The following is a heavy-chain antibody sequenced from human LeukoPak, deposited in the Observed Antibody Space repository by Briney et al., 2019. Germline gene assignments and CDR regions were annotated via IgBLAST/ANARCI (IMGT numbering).Heavy chain of an antibody. V-gene: IGHV3-74*01. J-gene: IGHJ3*02. D-gene: IGHD1/OR15-1a*01. CDR1: GFAFSTYW. CDR2: INGDGRNT. Sequence: GGSLRLSCATSGFAFSTYWMHWVRQAPGKGLVWVSRINGDGRNTNYVDSVKGRFTISRDNAKNTLYLQMNSLRAEDTAVYYCATNHDTWSWNTFDIWGQGTMVTVSS. CDR3: ATNHDTWSWNTFDI.